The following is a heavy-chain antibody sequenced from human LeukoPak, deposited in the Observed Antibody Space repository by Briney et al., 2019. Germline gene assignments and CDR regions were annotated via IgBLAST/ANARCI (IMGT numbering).Heavy chain of an antibody. Sequence: ASVKVSCKASGYTFTSYDINWVRQATGQGLEWMGWMNPNSGNTGYAQKFQGRVTMTGNNSISTAYMELSSLRSEDTAVYYCARGVREGATVDYWGQGTLVTVSS. CDR1: GYTFTSYD. J-gene: IGHJ4*02. D-gene: IGHD1-26*01. V-gene: IGHV1-8*01. CDR3: ARGVREGATVDY. CDR2: MNPNSGNT.